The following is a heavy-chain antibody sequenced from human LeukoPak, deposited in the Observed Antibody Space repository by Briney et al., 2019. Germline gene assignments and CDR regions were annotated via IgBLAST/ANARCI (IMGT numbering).Heavy chain of an antibody. V-gene: IGHV3-30*02. J-gene: IGHJ3*02. CDR3: VKESVQGDI. CDR1: GFTFSNYG. Sequence: PGGSLRLPCAASGFTFSNYGMHWVRQAPGKGLDWVAFIRYDGNNKYYADSVKGRFTISRDNSKNTLYLQMNSLRVEDTAVYYCVKESVQGDIWGQGTMVTVSS. CDR2: IRYDGNNK. D-gene: IGHD5/OR15-5a*01.